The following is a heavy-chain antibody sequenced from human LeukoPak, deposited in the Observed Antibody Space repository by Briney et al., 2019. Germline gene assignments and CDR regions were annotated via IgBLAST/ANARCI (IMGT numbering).Heavy chain of an antibody. CDR1: GYMFAGFY. Sequence: ASVNVSLKASGYMFAGFYMHWVRQAPAQGLEWMGWINPNSGGRNYAQKFQGRVTMTRDTSISTAYMELSRLRSDDTAVYYCATPARSYGSGSYSYFDYWGQGTLVTVSS. D-gene: IGHD3-10*01. CDR2: INPNSGGR. V-gene: IGHV1-2*02. J-gene: IGHJ4*02. CDR3: ATPARSYGSGSYSYFDY.